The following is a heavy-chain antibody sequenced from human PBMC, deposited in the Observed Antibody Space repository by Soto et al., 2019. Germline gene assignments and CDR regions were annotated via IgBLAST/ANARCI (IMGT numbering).Heavy chain of an antibody. D-gene: IGHD3-22*01. Sequence: EVQLVESGGGLVKPGGSLRLSCADSGFTFSNAWINWVRQAPGKGLEWVGRIKSKTDGGTTDYAEPVKGRFAISRDDSNNMVYLQMNSLKIEDTAVYYCTTDSYSTIIIVRFDYWGHGTLVTVSP. J-gene: IGHJ4*01. CDR2: IKSKTDGGTT. V-gene: IGHV3-15*07. CDR3: TTDSYSTIIIVRFDY. CDR1: GFTFSNAW.